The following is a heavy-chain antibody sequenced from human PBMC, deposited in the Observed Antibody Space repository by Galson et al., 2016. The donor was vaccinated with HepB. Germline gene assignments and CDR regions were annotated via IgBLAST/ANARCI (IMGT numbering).Heavy chain of an antibody. CDR2: ISYDGNGK. Sequence: SLRLSCTASGFSFSSYGMHWVRQAPGKGLEWVGLISYDGNGKYYGDSVKGRFTISRDNSKKTLILQMNSLRPEDTAVYYCAKDRFYGFSFDYWGQGTQVTVSS. CDR3: AKDRFYGFSFDY. J-gene: IGHJ4*02. D-gene: IGHD4-17*01. CDR1: GFSFSSYG. V-gene: IGHV3-30*18.